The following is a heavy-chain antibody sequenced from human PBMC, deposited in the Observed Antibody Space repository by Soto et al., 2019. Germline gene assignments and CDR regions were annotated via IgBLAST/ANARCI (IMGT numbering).Heavy chain of an antibody. CDR3: QGGDF. J-gene: IGHJ4*02. D-gene: IGHD3-16*01. CDR1: GGSFRGYF. V-gene: IGHV4-34*01. CDR2: INDSGST. Sequence: SETLSLTCAVSGGSFRGYFWSWIRQSPDKGLEWIGEINDSGSTYYNPSFKSRLTISVDTSKSQISLTLTSVTAADSAVYYCQGGDFWGQGARVTVSS.